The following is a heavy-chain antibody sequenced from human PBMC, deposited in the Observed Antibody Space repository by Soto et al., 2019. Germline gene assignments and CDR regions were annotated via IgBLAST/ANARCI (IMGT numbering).Heavy chain of an antibody. CDR2: LHHSGDT. Sequence: QLQLQESGSGLVRPSQTLSLTCTVSGASIGSGSYSWNWIRQPPGKGLEWIGYLHHSGDTYFNPSLRRRVSISVDRSNNQSSLKLISVTAADTAVYYCARFPLWFGELGYWGQGALVTVSS. CDR3: ARFPLWFGELGY. J-gene: IGHJ4*02. D-gene: IGHD3-10*01. V-gene: IGHV4-30-2*01. CDR1: GASIGSGSYS.